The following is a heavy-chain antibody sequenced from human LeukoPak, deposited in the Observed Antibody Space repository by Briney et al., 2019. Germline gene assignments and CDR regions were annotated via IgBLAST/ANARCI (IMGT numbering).Heavy chain of an antibody. Sequence: GSLRLSCAASGFTVSSNYMSWVRQAPGKGLEWVSVIYSGGSTYYADSVKGRFTISRDNSKNTLYLQMNSLRAEDTAVYYCARGDSRPYGMDVWGQGTTVTVSS. D-gene: IGHD6-13*01. J-gene: IGHJ6*02. CDR3: ARGDSRPYGMDV. V-gene: IGHV3-53*01. CDR1: GFTVSSNY. CDR2: IYSGGST.